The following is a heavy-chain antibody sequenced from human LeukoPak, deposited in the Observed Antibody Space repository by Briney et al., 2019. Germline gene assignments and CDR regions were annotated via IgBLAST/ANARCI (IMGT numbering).Heavy chain of an antibody. CDR1: GFTFSSYG. J-gene: IGHJ4*02. Sequence: GGSLRLSCAASGFTFSSYGMHWVRQAPGKGLEWGSSISSSSSYIYYADSVKGRFTISRDNAKNSLYLQMNSLRAEDTAVYYCARVEAAAVPHYFDYWGQGTLVTVSS. CDR3: ARVEAAAVPHYFDY. D-gene: IGHD6-13*01. V-gene: IGHV3-21*01. CDR2: ISSSSSYI.